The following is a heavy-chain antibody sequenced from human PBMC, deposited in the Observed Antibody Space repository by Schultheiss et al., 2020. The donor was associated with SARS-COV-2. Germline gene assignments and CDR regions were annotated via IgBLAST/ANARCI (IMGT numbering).Heavy chain of an antibody. CDR2: TRNKANSYTT. J-gene: IGHJ6*02. V-gene: IGHV3-72*01. CDR1: GFTFSDHY. CDR3: ARGPGIAAAGTYYYYYGMDV. D-gene: IGHD6-13*01. Sequence: GGSLRLSCAASGFTFSDHYMDWVRQAPGKGLEWVGRTRNKANSYTTEYAASVKGRFTISRDDSKNSLYLQMNSLETEDTAVYYCARGPGIAAAGTYYYYYGMDVWGQGTTVTVSS.